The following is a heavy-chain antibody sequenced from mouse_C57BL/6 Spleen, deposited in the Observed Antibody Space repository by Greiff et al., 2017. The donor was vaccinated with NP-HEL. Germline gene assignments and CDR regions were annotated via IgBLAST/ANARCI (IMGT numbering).Heavy chain of an antibody. Sequence: VQLQQSGPELVKPGASVKISCKASGYTFTDYYMNWVKQSHGKSLEWIGDINPNNGGTSYNQKFKGKATLTVDKSSSTAYMELRSLTSEDSAVYYCARSDYYYGSSYGFAYWGQGTLVTVSA. CDR1: GYTFTDYY. CDR3: ARSDYYYGSSYGFAY. D-gene: IGHD1-1*01. V-gene: IGHV1-26*01. J-gene: IGHJ3*01. CDR2: INPNNGGT.